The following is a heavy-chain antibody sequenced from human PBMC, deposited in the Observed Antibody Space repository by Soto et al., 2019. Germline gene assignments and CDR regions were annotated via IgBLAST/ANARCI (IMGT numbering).Heavy chain of an antibody. Sequence: GGSLRLSCEASGFTISGCSMNLVRQTQGKGLEWLAYITIVTGNTRYADSVRGRFTISADNAANSVFLQMNSLRDEDTAVYFCVRDRDLYRDMFHADLWGQGTLVTVSS. CDR1: GFTISGCS. D-gene: IGHD1-26*01. V-gene: IGHV3-48*02. J-gene: IGHJ4*01. CDR3: VRDRDLYRDMFHADL. CDR2: ITIVTGNT.